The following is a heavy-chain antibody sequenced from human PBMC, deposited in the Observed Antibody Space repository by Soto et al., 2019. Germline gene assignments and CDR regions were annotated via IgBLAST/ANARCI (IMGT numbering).Heavy chain of an antibody. D-gene: IGHD2-2*01. CDR2: IYYSGST. CDR1: GGSISSGDYY. J-gene: IGHJ6*02. CDR3: ARDYHYSHYYGMDV. V-gene: IGHV4-30-4*01. Sequence: QVQLQESGPGLVKPSQTLSLTCTVSGGSISSGDYYWSWIRQPPGKGLEWIGYIYYSGSTYYNPFLNSRGPISVHTPTDQFYVKLTSETAADTAVYYCARDYHYSHYYGMDVWGQRATVTVSS.